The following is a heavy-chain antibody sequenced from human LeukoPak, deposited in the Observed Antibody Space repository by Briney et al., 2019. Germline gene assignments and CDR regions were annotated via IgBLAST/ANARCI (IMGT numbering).Heavy chain of an antibody. V-gene: IGHV1-69*05. CDR1: GGTFSSYA. CDR3: AKAHSIAARVDFDY. Sequence: GSSVKVSCKASGGTFSSYAISWVRQAPGQGLEWMGRIIPIFGTANYAQKFQGRVTITTDESTSTAYMELNSLRAEDTAVYYCAKAHSIAARVDFDYWGQGTLVTVSS. J-gene: IGHJ4*02. D-gene: IGHD6-6*01. CDR2: IIPIFGTA.